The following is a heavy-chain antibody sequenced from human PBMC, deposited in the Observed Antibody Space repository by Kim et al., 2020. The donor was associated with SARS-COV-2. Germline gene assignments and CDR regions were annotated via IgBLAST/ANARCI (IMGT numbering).Heavy chain of an antibody. D-gene: IGHD3-10*01. CDR3: ARGGSGYGSGSPTKGTFDY. Sequence: SETLSLTCTVSGGSISSYYWSWIRQPPGKGLEWIGYIYYSGSTNYNPSLKSRVTISVDTSKNQFSLKLSSVTAADTAVYYCARGGSGYGSGSPTKGTFDYWGQGTLVTVSS. CDR1: GGSISSYY. J-gene: IGHJ4*02. CDR2: IYYSGST. V-gene: IGHV4-59*01.